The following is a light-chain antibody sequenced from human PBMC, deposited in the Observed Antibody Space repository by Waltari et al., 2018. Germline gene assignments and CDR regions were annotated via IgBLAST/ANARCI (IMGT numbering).Light chain of an antibody. CDR2: LGS. J-gene: IGKJ1*01. CDR1: QSLPHSNGYNY. CDR3: MQALQTPRT. Sequence: DIVMTQSPLSLPVTPGEPASISCRSSQSLPHSNGYNYLDWYLQKPGQSPQLLIYLGSNRASGVPDRFSGSGSGTDFTLKISRVEAEDVGVYYCMQALQTPRTFGQGTKVEIK. V-gene: IGKV2-28*01.